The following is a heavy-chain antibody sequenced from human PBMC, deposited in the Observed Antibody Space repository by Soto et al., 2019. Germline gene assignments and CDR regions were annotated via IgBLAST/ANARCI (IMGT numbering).Heavy chain of an antibody. Sequence: SETLSLTCTVSGGSISNYYWTWIRQPPGKGLEWIGYIYYSGNTNYNPSLKSRVTISVDTSKNQFPLKLSSVTAADTAVYYCGRGQSYYDFLTGYYTMGSFDHWGQGTLVTVSS. CDR3: GRGQSYYDFLTGYYTMGSFDH. CDR2: IYYSGNT. J-gene: IGHJ4*02. D-gene: IGHD3-9*01. CDR1: GGSISNYY. V-gene: IGHV4-59*08.